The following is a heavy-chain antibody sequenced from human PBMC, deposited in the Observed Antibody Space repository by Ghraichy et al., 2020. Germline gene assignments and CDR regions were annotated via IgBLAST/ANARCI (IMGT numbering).Heavy chain of an antibody. Sequence: GGSLRLSCAMSGFNFGDFSVGWVRQAPGKGLEWVSSIARGGSADYTDSVKGRFTISRDNYKNILYLHMSSLRAEDTATYYCARYSGWNQSSDFVKSWGQGSLVTVSS. J-gene: IGHJ5*02. CDR3: ARYSGWNQSSDFVKS. CDR2: IARGGSA. CDR1: GFNFGDFS. D-gene: IGHD5-12*01. V-gene: IGHV3-23*01.